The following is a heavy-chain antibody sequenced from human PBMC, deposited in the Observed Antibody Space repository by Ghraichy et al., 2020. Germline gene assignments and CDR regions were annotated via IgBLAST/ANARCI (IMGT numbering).Heavy chain of an antibody. D-gene: IGHD6-19*01. CDR2: INHSGST. Sequence: TLSLTCAVYGGSFSGYYWSWIRQPPGKGLEWIGEINHSGSTNYNPSLKSRVTISVDTSKNQFSLKLSSVTAADTAVYYCARASGPEDGMDVWGQGTTVTVSS. CDR1: GGSFSGYY. CDR3: ARASGPEDGMDV. V-gene: IGHV4-34*01. J-gene: IGHJ6*02.